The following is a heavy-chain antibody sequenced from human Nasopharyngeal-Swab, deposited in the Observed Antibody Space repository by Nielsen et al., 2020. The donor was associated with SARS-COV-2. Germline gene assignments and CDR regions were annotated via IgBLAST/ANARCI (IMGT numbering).Heavy chain of an antibody. J-gene: IGHJ6*02. Sequence: WVQQAPGQGLEWMGMINPGSGGTTYAQKFQGRVTITRDTSTSTVFMDPSSLRSEDTAVYYCARRGRCSGSSCDMDVWGQGTTVTVSS. CDR2: INPGSGGT. D-gene: IGHD2-2*01. V-gene: IGHV1-46*01. CDR3: ARRGRCSGSSCDMDV.